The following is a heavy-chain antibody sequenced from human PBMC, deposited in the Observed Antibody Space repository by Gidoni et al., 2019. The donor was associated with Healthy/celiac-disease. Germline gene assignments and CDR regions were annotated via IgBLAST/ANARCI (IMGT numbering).Heavy chain of an antibody. V-gene: IGHV4-59*01. CDR2: IYYSGST. J-gene: IGHJ4*02. CDR1: GGSISSYY. CDR3: ARVDPYYYDSSGYYDMGAYFDY. D-gene: IGHD3-22*01. Sequence: QVQLQESRPVLVKPSETLSLTCTVSGGSISSYYWSWSRQPPGKGLEWVGYIYYSGSTNYNPSLKSRVTISVDTSKNQCSRKLSAVTAVDTAVYYCARVDPYYYDSSGYYDMGAYFDYWGQGTLVTVSS.